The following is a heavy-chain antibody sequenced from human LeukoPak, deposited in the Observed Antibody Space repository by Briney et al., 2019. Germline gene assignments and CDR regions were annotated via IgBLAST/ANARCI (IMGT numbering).Heavy chain of an antibody. V-gene: IGHV3-49*04. J-gene: IGHJ4*02. CDR1: GFTFGDYV. CDR3: TSEYFDH. CDR2: IRSKSYGGTT. Sequence: GGSLRLSCTASGFTFGDYVMSWVRQAPGKGLEWVGFIRSKSYGGTTEYAASVKGRFTISRDDSKSIAYLQMYSLKTEDTAVYYCTSEYFDHWGQGTLVTVSS.